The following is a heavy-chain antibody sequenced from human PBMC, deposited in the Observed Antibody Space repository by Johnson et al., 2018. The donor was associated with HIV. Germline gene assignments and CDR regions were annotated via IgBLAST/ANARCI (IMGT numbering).Heavy chain of an antibody. J-gene: IGHJ3*01. V-gene: IGHV3-30*18. D-gene: IGHD3-10*01. CDR2: ITYDGTNK. CDR1: EFTFSNYA. Sequence: QVQLVESGGGSVKPGGSLRLSCAASEFTFSNYAIHWVRQAPGKGLEWVAGITYDGTNKYYADSVKGRFTLSRDNSKNTLDLQMNSLTIEDTAVFYCAKTRMGGILDAFDLWGQGTMVTVSS. CDR3: AKTRMGGILDAFDL.